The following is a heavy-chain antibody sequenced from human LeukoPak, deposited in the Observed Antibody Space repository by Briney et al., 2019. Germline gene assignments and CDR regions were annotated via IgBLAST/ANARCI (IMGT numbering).Heavy chain of an antibody. CDR3: ARVRQDDYGDL. Sequence: PGGSLRLSCAASGFTFSNYAMSWVRQAPGKGLEWVSAISGSASSTYHADSVKGRFTISRDNAKNSLYLQMNSLRAEDTAVYYCARVRQDDYGDLWGQGTLVTVSS. J-gene: IGHJ5*02. V-gene: IGHV3-23*01. CDR1: GFTFSNYA. CDR2: ISGSASST. D-gene: IGHD4-17*01.